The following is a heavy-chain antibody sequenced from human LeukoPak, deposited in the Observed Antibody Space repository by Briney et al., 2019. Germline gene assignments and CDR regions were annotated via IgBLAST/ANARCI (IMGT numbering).Heavy chain of an antibody. V-gene: IGHV3-64*01. CDR1: GFTFSSYA. J-gene: IGHJ4*02. Sequence: PGGSLRLSCAASGFTFSSYAMHWVRQAPGKGLEYVSAISGNGGSTYYANSVKGRFTISRDNSKNTLYLQMGSLRAEDMAVYYCARVDTVGMRYYFDYWGQGTLVTVSS. CDR2: ISGNGGST. D-gene: IGHD7-27*01. CDR3: ARVDTVGMRYYFDY.